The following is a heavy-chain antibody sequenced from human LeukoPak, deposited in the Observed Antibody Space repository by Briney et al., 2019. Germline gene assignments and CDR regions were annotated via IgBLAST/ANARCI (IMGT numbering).Heavy chain of an antibody. CDR1: GGTFSSYA. V-gene: IGHV1-69*05. J-gene: IGHJ3*02. Sequence: GASVKVSCKASGGTFSSYAISWVRQAPGQGLEWMGGIIPIFGTANYAQKFQGRVTITTDESTSTAYMELSSLRSEDTAVYYCARTTSTIPDYYDSSGTDAFDIWGQGTMVTVSS. CDR2: IIPIFGTA. CDR3: ARTTSTIPDYYDSSGTDAFDI. D-gene: IGHD3-22*01.